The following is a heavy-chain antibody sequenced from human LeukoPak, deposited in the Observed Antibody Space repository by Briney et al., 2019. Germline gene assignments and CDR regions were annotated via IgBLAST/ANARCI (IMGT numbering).Heavy chain of an antibody. V-gene: IGHV3-9*03. D-gene: IGHD1-26*01. CDR2: ISWNSGSI. Sequence: GGXLRLSCAASGFTFDDYAMHWVRQAPGKGLEGVSGISWNSGSIVYADPVRGRFTTSRDNATNSLYLQMNSLRAEDMALYYCAKDSGSYSTSFDYWGQGTLVTVSS. CDR1: GFTFDDYA. CDR3: AKDSGSYSTSFDY. J-gene: IGHJ4*02.